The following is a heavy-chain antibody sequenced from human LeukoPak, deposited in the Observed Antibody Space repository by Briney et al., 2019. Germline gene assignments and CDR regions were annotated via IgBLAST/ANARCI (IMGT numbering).Heavy chain of an antibody. D-gene: IGHD1-26*01. Sequence: GGSLRLSCAAAGFTFSSYGIHWVRQPPGKGLEWVAFIRYDGSNKYYADSVKGRFPISRDNSKNTLYLQMNSLRAEDTAVYYCAKDREATFDYWGQGTLVPVSS. V-gene: IGHV3-30*02. CDR3: AKDREATFDY. J-gene: IGHJ4*02. CDR1: GFTFSSYG. CDR2: IRYDGSNK.